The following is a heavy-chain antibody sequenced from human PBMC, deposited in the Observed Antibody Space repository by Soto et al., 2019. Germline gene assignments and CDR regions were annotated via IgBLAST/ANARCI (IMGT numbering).Heavy chain of an antibody. Sequence: GGSLRLSCAASGFTFSNYWMSWVRQSPGKGLESVANIKPDGSEKYYVDSLKGRFTISRDNAKNSLYLQMNSLRVEDTAVYYCARDYYKYFDSWGQGT. J-gene: IGHJ4*02. D-gene: IGHD3-10*01. CDR1: GFTFSNYW. CDR2: IKPDGSEK. CDR3: ARDYYKYFDS. V-gene: IGHV3-7*04.